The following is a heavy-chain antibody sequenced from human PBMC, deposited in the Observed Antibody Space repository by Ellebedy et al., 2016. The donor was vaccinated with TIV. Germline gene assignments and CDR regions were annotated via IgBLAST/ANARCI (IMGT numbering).Heavy chain of an antibody. CDR2: ISSGGEFT. CDR3: VRLPHAGYFDY. J-gene: IGHJ4*02. Sequence: GESLKISCAASGLTLRNYALSWLRPAPGKGPEWVSAISSGGEFTYYADSVKGRFTISRDNSKNTLYLQMDSLRPEDMAVYYCVRLPHAGYFDYWGQGTLVTVSS. CDR1: GLTLRNYA. V-gene: IGHV3-23*01.